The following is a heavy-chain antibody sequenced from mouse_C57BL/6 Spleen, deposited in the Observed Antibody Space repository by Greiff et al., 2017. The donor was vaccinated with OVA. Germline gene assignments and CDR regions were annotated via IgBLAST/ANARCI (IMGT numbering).Heavy chain of an antibody. CDR1: GFTFSDYG. J-gene: IGHJ3*01. D-gene: IGHD1-1*01. Sequence: EVKLVESGGGLVKPGGSLKLSCAASGFTFSDYGMHWVRQAPEKGLEWVAYISSGSSTIYYADTVKGRFTISRDNAKNTLFLQMTSLRSEDTAMYYCARLITTVAYWGQGTLVTVSA. V-gene: IGHV5-17*01. CDR3: ARLITTVAY. CDR2: ISSGSSTI.